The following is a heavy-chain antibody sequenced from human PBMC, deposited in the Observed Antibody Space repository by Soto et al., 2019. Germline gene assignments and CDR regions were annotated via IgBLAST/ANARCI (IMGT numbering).Heavy chain of an antibody. J-gene: IGHJ4*02. Sequence: PSETQSLPCTVSCGSLGSSSYYRVWISQPPGKGLEWIGSIYYSGRSYYNPSLKSRVTISVDTSKNQFSLKLSSVTAADTGVYYCERRSSFIAIFGVVIYVFDFWGQGTLVTVSS. V-gene: IGHV4-39*01. CDR1: CGSLGSSSYY. CDR3: ERRSSFIAIFGVVIYVFDF. CDR2: IYYSGRS. D-gene: IGHD3-3*01.